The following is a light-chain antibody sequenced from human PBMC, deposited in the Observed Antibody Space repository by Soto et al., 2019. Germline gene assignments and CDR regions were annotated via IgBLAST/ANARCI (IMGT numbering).Light chain of an antibody. CDR3: HHYGGSVTT. V-gene: IGKV3-20*01. Sequence: EIVLAQSPGTLSLSPGERATLSCRASQSISSSQLAWYQQQRGQAPRLLIFGASSRANGIPDRFSGSGSGTDFILTIARLEPEDFAVYYCHHYGGSVTTFGGGTKVEIK. CDR2: GAS. CDR1: QSISSSQ. J-gene: IGKJ4*01.